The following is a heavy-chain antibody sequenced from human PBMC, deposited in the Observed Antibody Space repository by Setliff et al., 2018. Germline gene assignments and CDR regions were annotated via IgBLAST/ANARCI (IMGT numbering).Heavy chain of an antibody. J-gene: IGHJ6*03. Sequence: SETLSLTCTVSGYSIRSDYYWGWIRQPPGKGLEWIGSLYHTGSTDYNPSLNSRVTISVDTSKNQFSLKLTSVTAADTAVYYCARAPHGWSAYYYYYMDVWGKGTTVTVSS. CDR1: GYSIRSDYY. CDR2: LYHTGST. D-gene: IGHD2-15*01. V-gene: IGHV4-38-2*02. CDR3: ARAPHGWSAYYYYYMDV.